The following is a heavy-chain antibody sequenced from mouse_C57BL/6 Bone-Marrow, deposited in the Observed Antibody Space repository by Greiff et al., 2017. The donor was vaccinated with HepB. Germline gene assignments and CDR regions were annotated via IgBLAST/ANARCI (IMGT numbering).Heavy chain of an antibody. V-gene: IGHV5-9-1*02. CDR3: TRDYYYGSSYWYFDV. Sequence: EVMLVESGEGLVKPGGSLKLSCAASGFTFSSYAMSWVRQTPEKRLEWVAYISSGGDYIYYADTVKGRFTISRDNARNTLYLQMSSLKSEDTAMYNCTRDYYYGSSYWYFDVWGTGTTVTVSS. CDR1: GFTFSSYA. D-gene: IGHD1-1*01. J-gene: IGHJ1*03. CDR2: ISSGGDYI.